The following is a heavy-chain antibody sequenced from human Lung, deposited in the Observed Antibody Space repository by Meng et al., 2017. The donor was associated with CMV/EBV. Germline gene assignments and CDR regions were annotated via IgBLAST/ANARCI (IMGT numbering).Heavy chain of an antibody. CDR2: MNPNRGNT. CDR1: GYTFSNYV. Sequence: ASVXVSXXASGYTFSNYVIIWVRQASGQGLEWVGWMNPNRGNTAYAQKFQGRVTMPRDTSTSIAYMELSSLRSGDTAVYYCARGQVQCSTINCHDYRFSGMDVWGQGTTVTVSS. D-gene: IGHD2/OR15-2a*01. CDR3: ARGQVQCSTINCHDYRFSGMDV. V-gene: IGHV1-8*01. J-gene: IGHJ6*02.